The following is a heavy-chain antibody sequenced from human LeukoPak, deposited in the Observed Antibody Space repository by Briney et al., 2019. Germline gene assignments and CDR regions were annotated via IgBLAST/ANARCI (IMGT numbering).Heavy chain of an antibody. V-gene: IGHV1-2*02. D-gene: IGHD1-26*01. J-gene: IGHJ6*03. CDR3: ARGDNYYYYYMDV. CDR1: GYTFTGYY. CDR2: INPNSGGT. Sequence: ASVKVSCKASGYTFTGYYMHRVRQAPGQGLEWMGWINPNSGGTNYAQKFQGRVTMTRDTSISTAYMELSRLRSDDTAVYYCARGDNYYYYYMDVWGKGTTVTISS.